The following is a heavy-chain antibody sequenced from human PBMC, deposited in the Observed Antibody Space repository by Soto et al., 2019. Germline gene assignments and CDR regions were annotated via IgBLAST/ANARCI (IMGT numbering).Heavy chain of an antibody. V-gene: IGHV1-69*06. CDR3: ASYCSGGSCVPDY. J-gene: IGHJ4*02. CDR1: GGTFSSYA. CDR2: IIPIFGTA. D-gene: IGHD2-15*01. Sequence: QVQLVQSGAEVKKPGSSVKVSCKASGGTFSSYAISWVRQAPGQGLEWMGGIIPIFGTANYAQKFQGRVTITAVKSTSTASVKLSSLSSKDTAVYSCASYCSGGSCVPDYWGQETLVTVSS.